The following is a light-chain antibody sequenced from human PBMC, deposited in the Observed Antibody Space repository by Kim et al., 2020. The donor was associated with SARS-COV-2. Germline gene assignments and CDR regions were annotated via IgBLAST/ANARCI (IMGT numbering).Light chain of an antibody. CDR3: YSTHTSVNDRV. V-gene: IGLV3-10*01. J-gene: IGLJ2*01. Sequence: PTPTPTFTGYGDEVPKKYASWYQQKQGHAPVLLTYEDSNRPSGIPERFSGSRSGNMATLTISGAQVEDEADYYCYSTHTSVNDRVFGGGTQLTVL. CDR2: EDS. CDR1: EVPKKY.